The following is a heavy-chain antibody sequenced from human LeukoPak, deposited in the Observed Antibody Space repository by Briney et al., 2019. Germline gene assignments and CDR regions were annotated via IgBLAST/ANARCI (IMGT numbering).Heavy chain of an antibody. D-gene: IGHD3-10*01. CDR1: GGSFSGYY. V-gene: IGHV4-34*01. CDR3: ARLTKNDSGSFRFGKKKRGYMDV. CDR2: INHSGST. J-gene: IGHJ6*03. Sequence: SETLSLTCAVYGGSFSGYYWSWLRQPPGKGLEWIGEINHSGSTNYNPSLKSRVTISVDTSKNQFSLKLSSVTAADTAVYYCARLTKNDSGSFRFGKKKRGYMDVWGKGTTVTISS.